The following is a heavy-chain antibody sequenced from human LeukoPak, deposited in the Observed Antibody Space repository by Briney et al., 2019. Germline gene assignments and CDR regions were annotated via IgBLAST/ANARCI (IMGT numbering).Heavy chain of an antibody. CDR1: GGSINSYY. Sequence: SESLSLTCTVSGGSINSYYWSWIRQPPGKGLEWIGYIFYTGSTNYNPSLKSRVIISVDTSKNQFSLKLSSVTAADTAVYYCARHPSATAKLRFDYWGQGTLVTVPS. J-gene: IGHJ4*02. CDR2: IFYTGST. CDR3: ARHPSATAKLRFDY. D-gene: IGHD4-23*01. V-gene: IGHV4-59*08.